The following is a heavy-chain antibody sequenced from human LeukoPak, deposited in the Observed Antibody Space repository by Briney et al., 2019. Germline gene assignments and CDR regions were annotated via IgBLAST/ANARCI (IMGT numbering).Heavy chain of an antibody. CDR2: IAAAGDT. CDR3: ARGGDGFDP. D-gene: IGHD3-16*01. CDR1: GFTFSSYD. Sequence: GGSLRLSCAASGFTFSSYDTHWVRQPAGKGLEWVSAIAAAGDTYFPGTVKGRFTISREHAQNSLYLQMNSLRVGDTAVYYCARGGDGFDPWGQGTLVTVSS. V-gene: IGHV3-13*01. J-gene: IGHJ5*02.